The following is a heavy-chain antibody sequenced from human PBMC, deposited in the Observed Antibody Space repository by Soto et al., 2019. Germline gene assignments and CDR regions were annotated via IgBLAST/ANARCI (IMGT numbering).Heavy chain of an antibody. Sequence: QVQLQESGPRLVKPSETLSLTCTVSGDSFSTYYWSWIRQTPGKGLVWIGTIYYNGRPNYSVSLKSRVTISMDPSGKQLSLKLNSVTAADTAVSYCVGNEGSNSSWTLFGMDVWRHGTTVTVSS. J-gene: IGHJ6*02. V-gene: IGHV4-59*12. CDR2: IYYNGRP. CDR3: VGNEGSNSSWTLFGMDV. CDR1: GDSFSTYY. D-gene: IGHD6-13*01.